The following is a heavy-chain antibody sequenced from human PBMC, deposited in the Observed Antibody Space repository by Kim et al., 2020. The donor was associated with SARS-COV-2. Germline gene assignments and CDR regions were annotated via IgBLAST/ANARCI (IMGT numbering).Heavy chain of an antibody. CDR3: AKLEGYSGYVSAANY. J-gene: IGHJ4*02. D-gene: IGHD5-12*01. CDR1: GFTFSSYA. V-gene: IGHV3-23*01. CDR2: ISGSGGST. Sequence: GGSLRLSCAASGFTFSSYAMSWVRQAPGKGLEWVSAISGSGGSTYYADSVKGRFTISRDNSKNTLYLQMNSLRAEDTAVYYCAKLEGYSGYVSAANYWGQGTLVTVSS.